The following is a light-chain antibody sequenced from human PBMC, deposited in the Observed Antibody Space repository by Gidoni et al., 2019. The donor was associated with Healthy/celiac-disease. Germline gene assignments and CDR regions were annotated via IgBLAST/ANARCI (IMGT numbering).Light chain of an antibody. Sequence: ELVLTQSPGTLSLSPGERATLSCRASQSVSSSYLAWYQQKPGQAPRLLIYGASSRATGLPDRFSGSGSGTDFTLTISRLEPEDFAVYYCQQYGSSTETFGQGTKVEIK. CDR1: QSVSSSY. V-gene: IGKV3-20*01. CDR2: GAS. CDR3: QQYGSSTET. J-gene: IGKJ1*01.